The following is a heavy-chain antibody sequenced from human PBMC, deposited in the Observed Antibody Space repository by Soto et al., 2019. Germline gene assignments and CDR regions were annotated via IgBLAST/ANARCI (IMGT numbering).Heavy chain of an antibody. Sequence: GGSLRLSCAASGFTFSSYGMHWVRQDPGKGLEWVAVISYDGSNKYYADSVKGRFTISRDNSKNTLYLQMNSLRAEDTAVYYCAKFLMSSGYSPWGQGTLVTVSS. CDR2: ISYDGSNK. J-gene: IGHJ5*02. V-gene: IGHV3-30*18. CDR3: AKFLMSSGYSP. CDR1: GFTFSSYG. D-gene: IGHD3-22*01.